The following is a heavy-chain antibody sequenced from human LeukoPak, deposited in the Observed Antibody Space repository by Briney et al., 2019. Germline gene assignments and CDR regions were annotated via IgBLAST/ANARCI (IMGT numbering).Heavy chain of an antibody. CDR3: AKNTRKYSDSGRGRMDV. D-gene: IGHD3-10*01. CDR1: GFSFSHYS. J-gene: IGHJ6*01. CDR2: IGVGGRPT. V-gene: IGHV3-48*01. Sequence: PGGSLRLSCAASGFSFSHYSMTWARQASGKGLEWISYIGVGGRPTNYADSVKARFTISRDDAQNSLYLQMNSLRAEDTAVYYCAKNTRKYSDSGRGRMDVWGQGTTVTVYS.